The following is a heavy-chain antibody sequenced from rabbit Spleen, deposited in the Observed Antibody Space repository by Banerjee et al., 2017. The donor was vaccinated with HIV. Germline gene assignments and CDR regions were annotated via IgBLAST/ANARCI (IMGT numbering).Heavy chain of an antibody. D-gene: IGHD1-1*01. V-gene: IGHV1S43*01. CDR2: IDLGFGST. CDR3: VRGASSSGYYSL. J-gene: IGHJ3*01. CDR1: GIDFSSYFY. Sequence: QQQLEESGGGLVKPGGTLTLTCKASGIDFSSYFYMCWVRQAPGKGLEWIGYIDLGFGSTYYASWVNGRFTISSHNAQNTLYLQLNSLTGADTATYFCVRGASSSGYYSLWGQGTLVTVS.